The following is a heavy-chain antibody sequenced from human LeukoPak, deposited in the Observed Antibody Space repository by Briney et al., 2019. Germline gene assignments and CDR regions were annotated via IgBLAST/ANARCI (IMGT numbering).Heavy chain of an antibody. CDR2: ISYDGSNK. V-gene: IGHV3-30*18. CDR3: AKGGAFDY. D-gene: IGHD3-16*01. J-gene: IGHJ4*02. Sequence: GRSLRLSCATSGFTFSSYGMHWVRQAPGKGLEWVAVISYDGSNKYYADSVKGRFTISRDNSKNTLYLQMNSLRAEDTAVYYCAKGGAFDYWGQGTLVTVSS. CDR1: GFTFSSYG.